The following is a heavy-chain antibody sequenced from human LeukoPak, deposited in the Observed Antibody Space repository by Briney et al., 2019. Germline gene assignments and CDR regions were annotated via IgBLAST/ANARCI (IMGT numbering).Heavy chain of an antibody. CDR1: GGSISSSNHY. V-gene: IGHV4-39*01. CDR3: ARMDAVPPSYYFDY. CDR2: IYYSGST. J-gene: IGHJ4*02. D-gene: IGHD5-18*01. Sequence: KPSETLSLTCTVSGGSISSSNHYWGWIRQPPGKGLEWIGHIYYSGSTYHNPSLKSRVAISVDTSRNQFSLKLSSVTVADKAVYYRARMDAVPPSYYFDYWGQGTPVAVSS.